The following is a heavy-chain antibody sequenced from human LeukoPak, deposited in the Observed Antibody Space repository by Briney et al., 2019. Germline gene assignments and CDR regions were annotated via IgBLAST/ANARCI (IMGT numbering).Heavy chain of an antibody. D-gene: IGHD3-16*01. CDR1: GGSISNSSYY. V-gene: IGHV4-39*07. J-gene: IGHJ3*02. Sequence: TSETLSLTCTVSGGSISNSSYYWGWIRQPPGKGLEWIGRIHTSGSSKYNPSLKSRVSMSVDTSKNQFSLKLSSVTAADTALYYCARVVWSASGDDAFDIWGQGTMVTVSS. CDR3: ARVVWSASGDDAFDI. CDR2: IHTSGSS.